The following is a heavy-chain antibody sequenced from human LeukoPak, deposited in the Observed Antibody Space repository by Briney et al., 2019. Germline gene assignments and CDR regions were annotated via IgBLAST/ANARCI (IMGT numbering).Heavy chain of an antibody. J-gene: IGHJ1*01. Sequence: GGSLRLSCAASGFTFSSYSMNCGRQAPGKGLEGGSSISSSSRDIYYADSVKGRFTISRYNTKNSLYLQMNRLRAEDTAVYYCAREPYSGPDWGQGTLVTVSS. CDR3: AREPYSGPD. V-gene: IGHV3-21*01. CDR2: ISSSSRDI. CDR1: GFTFSSYS. D-gene: IGHD1-26*01.